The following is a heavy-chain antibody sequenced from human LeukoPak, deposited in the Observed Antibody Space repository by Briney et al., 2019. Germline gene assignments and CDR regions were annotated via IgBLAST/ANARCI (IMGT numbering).Heavy chain of an antibody. D-gene: IGHD1-26*01. CDR1: GGSITSNYW. CDR2: IFHSGRT. J-gene: IGHJ4*02. V-gene: IGHV4-4*02. Sequence: SETLSLTCVVSGGSITSNYWWSWVRQSPGKGLEWIGEIFHSGRTNYNPSLKSQVSISLDKSRSEFSLRLNYVTAADTAVYYCARDWGSGSYADWGQGTLVTVSS. CDR3: ARDWGSGSYAD.